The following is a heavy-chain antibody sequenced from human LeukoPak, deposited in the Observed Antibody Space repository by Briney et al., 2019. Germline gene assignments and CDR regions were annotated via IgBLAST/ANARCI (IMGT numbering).Heavy chain of an antibody. Sequence: ASVKVSCKASGYTFTSYGISWVRQAPGQGLEWMGWISAYNGNTNYAQKLQARVTMTTDTSTSTAYMELRSLRSDDTAVYYCARGGRSGGGNSLIGYYYYMDVWGKGTTVTVSS. D-gene: IGHD4-23*01. CDR3: ARGGRSGGGNSLIGYYYYMDV. CDR2: ISAYNGNT. J-gene: IGHJ6*03. CDR1: GYTFTSYG. V-gene: IGHV1-18*01.